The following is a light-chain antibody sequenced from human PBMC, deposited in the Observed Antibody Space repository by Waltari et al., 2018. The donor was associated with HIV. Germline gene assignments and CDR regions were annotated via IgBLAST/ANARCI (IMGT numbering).Light chain of an antibody. Sequence: QSALTPPPSASGSPGPSVTIPCPGTSSDARGHTYVPWYQQHPGKAPKLMIYEVSKRPSGVPDRFSGSKSGNTASLTVSGLQAEDEADYYCSSYAGSNNLVFGGGTKLTVL. CDR3: SSYAGSNNLV. CDR2: EVS. J-gene: IGLJ2*01. V-gene: IGLV2-8*01. CDR1: SSDARGHTY.